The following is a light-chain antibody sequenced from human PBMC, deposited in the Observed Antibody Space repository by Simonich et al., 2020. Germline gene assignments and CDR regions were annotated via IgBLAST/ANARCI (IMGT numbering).Light chain of an antibody. CDR2: YNN. CDR3: GTWDSSLSAGV. J-gene: IGLJ2*01. CDR1: SSNIGNNY. V-gene: IGLV1-51*01. Sequence: QSVLTQPPSVSAAPGQKVTISCSGSSSNIGNNYVSWYQQLPGTAPKLLIYYNNKRPSVIPDRFSGSKSGTSATLGITGLQTGDEADYYCGTWDSSLSAGVFGGGTKLTVL.